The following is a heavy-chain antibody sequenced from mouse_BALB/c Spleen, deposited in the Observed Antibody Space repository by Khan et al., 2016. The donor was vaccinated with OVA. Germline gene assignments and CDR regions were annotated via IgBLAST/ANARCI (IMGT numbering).Heavy chain of an antibody. V-gene: IGHV1S137*01. J-gene: IGHJ2*01. CDR1: GYTFTDYS. CDR2: ISTDSVNT. CDR3: AIRDYFDY. Sequence: QVQLQQSGPELVRPGVSVKISCKGSGYTFTDYSMHWVKQSHAKGLEWIGVISTDSVNTNYNQKFKGQATLTVDKSSSTAYMELARLTSEDSAIYYCAIRDYFDYWGQGTTLTVSS.